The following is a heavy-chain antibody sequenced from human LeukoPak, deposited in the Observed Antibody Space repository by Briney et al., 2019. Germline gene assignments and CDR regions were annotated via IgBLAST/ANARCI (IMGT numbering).Heavy chain of an antibody. CDR3: ASGQYYDLWSGYYVD. V-gene: IGHV4-34*01. Sequence: SETLSLTCAVYGGSFSGHYWSWIRQPPGKGLESIGEINHSGSTNYNPSLESRVTISVDTSKNHFSLKLSSVTAADTAVYYCASGQYYDLWSGYYVDWGQGTLVTVSA. J-gene: IGHJ4*02. CDR1: GGSFSGHY. CDR2: INHSGST. D-gene: IGHD3-3*01.